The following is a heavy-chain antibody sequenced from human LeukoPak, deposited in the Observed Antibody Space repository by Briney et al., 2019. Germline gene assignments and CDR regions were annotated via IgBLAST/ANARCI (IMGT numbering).Heavy chain of an antibody. CDR3: AKGVGYGGYPYYYYYGMDV. Sequence: GGSLRLSCAASGFTFSSYAMSWVRQAPGKGLEWISGVSGSGGSTYYADSVRGRFTISRDNSKNTLYLQMNSLRAEDTAVYYCAKGVGYGGYPYYYYYGMDVWGQGTTVTVSS. V-gene: IGHV3-23*01. J-gene: IGHJ6*02. CDR1: GFTFSSYA. CDR2: VSGSGGST. D-gene: IGHD5-12*01.